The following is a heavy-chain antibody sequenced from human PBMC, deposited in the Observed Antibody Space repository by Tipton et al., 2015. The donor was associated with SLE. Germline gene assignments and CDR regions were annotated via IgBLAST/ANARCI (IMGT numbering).Heavy chain of an antibody. CDR1: GFTFSNAW. CDR2: INHSGRT. Sequence: LRLSCAASGFTFSNAWMNWVRQAPGKGLEWIGEINHSGRTNYNPSLKSRVTISVDTSENQFSLKLSSVTAADTAVYFCARGRGTVTGPFGYYYFYMDVWDRGTTVTVSS. D-gene: IGHD4-11*01. CDR3: ARGRGTVTGPFGYYYFYMDV. J-gene: IGHJ6*03. V-gene: IGHV4-34*01.